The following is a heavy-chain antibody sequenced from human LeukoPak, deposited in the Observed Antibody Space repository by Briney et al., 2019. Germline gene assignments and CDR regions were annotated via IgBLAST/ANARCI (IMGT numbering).Heavy chain of an antibody. J-gene: IGHJ4*02. Sequence: GSLRLSCAASGFTFSSYAMSWVRQAPGKGLEWVSGISGSGVTTYSADSVKGRFTISRDSSKNTLYLQMNSLRAEDTAVYYCAKHSSGWYVSDYWGQGTLVTVSS. CDR1: GFTFSSYA. CDR3: AKHSSGWYVSDY. D-gene: IGHD6-19*01. V-gene: IGHV3-23*01. CDR2: ISGSGVTT.